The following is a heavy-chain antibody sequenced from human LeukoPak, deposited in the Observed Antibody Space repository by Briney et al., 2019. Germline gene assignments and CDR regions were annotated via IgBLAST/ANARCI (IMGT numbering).Heavy chain of an antibody. J-gene: IGHJ4*02. D-gene: IGHD3-16*02. Sequence: ASVKVSCKASGYTFTSYGISWVRQAPGQGLEWMGWISAYNGNTNYAQKLQGRVTMTTDTSTSTAYMELRSLRSDDTAVYYCARGLMITFGGVIDTYYFDYWGQGTLVTVSS. CDR2: ISAYNGNT. CDR1: GYTFTSYG. V-gene: IGHV1-18*01. CDR3: ARGLMITFGGVIDTYYFDY.